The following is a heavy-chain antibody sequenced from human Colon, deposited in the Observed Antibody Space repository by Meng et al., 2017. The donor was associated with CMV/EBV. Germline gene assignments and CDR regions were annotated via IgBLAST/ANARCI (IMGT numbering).Heavy chain of an antibody. CDR2: IYSGGST. Sequence: GESLKISCAASGFSFRSYGMSWVRQAPGKGLEWVSVIYSGGSTYYADSVKGRFTISRDNSKNTLYLQMNSLRAEDTAVYYCARGVYGMDVWGQGTTVTVSS. CDR3: ARGVYGMDV. CDR1: GFSFRSYG. V-gene: IGHV3-66*02. J-gene: IGHJ6*02.